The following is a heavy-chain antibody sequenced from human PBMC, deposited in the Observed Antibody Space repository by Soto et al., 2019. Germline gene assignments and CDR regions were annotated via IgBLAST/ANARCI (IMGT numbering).Heavy chain of an antibody. V-gene: IGHV3-53*01. D-gene: IGHD2-15*01. CDR1: GFSVSDNY. J-gene: IGHJ2*01. CDR2: IYRGGTI. Sequence: EVRLVESGGGLIQPGGSLTVSCAASGFSVSDNYMSWVRQPPGKGLEWVSVIYRGGTIFYADSVKGRFIISRDSSKSTMYLQMNTLRGEDTATYYCARVSCSGGGGYPDWYFDLWCRGPLVTVSS. CDR3: ARVSCSGGGGYPDWYFDL.